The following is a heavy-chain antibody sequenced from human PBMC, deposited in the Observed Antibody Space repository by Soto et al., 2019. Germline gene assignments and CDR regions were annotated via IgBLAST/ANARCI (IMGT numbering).Heavy chain of an antibody. D-gene: IGHD3-10*01. CDR1: GFTFSSNA. V-gene: IGHV3-23*01. J-gene: IGHJ4*02. CDR3: ARSLRGVIIDFDS. Sequence: PGGSLRLSCAASGFTFSSNAMSWVRQAPGKGLEWVSAISGTTDNTYYADSVKGRFTISRDNSKNTLYLQMNGLRAEDTALYYCARSLRGVIIDFDSWGQGTLVTVSS. CDR2: ISGTTDNT.